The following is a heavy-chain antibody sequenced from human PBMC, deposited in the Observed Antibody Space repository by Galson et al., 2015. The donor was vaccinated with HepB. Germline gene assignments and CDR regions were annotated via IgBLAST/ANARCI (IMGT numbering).Heavy chain of an antibody. CDR3: ARDRFDTRFGVIIKYYNGMDV. J-gene: IGHJ6*02. CDR2: INAGNGDT. Sequence: SVKVSCKASGYTFATYAIQWVRQAPGQRPEWLGWINAGNGDTKYSQKLEGRVTLTRHTSASAAYMELSSLRPEDTAVYYCARDRFDTRFGVIIKYYNGMDVWGQGTTVTVSS. CDR1: GYTFATYA. D-gene: IGHD3-3*01. V-gene: IGHV1-3*01.